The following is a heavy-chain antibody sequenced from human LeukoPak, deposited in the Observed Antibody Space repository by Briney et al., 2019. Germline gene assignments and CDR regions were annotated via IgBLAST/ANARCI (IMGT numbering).Heavy chain of an antibody. D-gene: IGHD4-17*01. CDR2: IYYSGST. CDR3: ARGDYEASNL. CDR1: GGSISSGGYY. J-gene: IGHJ3*01. Sequence: SETLSLTCTVSGGSISSGGYYWSWIRQHPGKGLEWIGYIYYSGSTNYNPSLKSRVTISVDTSKNQFSLKLSSVTAADTAVYYCARGDYEASNLWGQGTMVTVSS. V-gene: IGHV4-61*08.